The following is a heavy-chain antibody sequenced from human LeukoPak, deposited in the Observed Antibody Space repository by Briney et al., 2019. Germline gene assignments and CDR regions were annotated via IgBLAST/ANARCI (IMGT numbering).Heavy chain of an antibody. D-gene: IGHD2-21*01. CDR1: GGTFSSYA. V-gene: IGHV1-69*01. J-gene: IGHJ6*03. CDR2: IIPIFGTA. CDR3: ARAARKAYCGGDCLAAQYYMDV. Sequence: SVKVSCKASGGTFSSYAISWVRQAPGQGLEWMGGIIPIFGTANYAQKFQGRVTITADESTSTAYMELSSLRSEDTAVYYCARAARKAYCGGDCLAAQYYMDVWGKGTTVTVSS.